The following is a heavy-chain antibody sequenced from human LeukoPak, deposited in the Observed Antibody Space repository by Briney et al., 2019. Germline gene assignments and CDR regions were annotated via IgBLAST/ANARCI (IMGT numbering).Heavy chain of an antibody. J-gene: IGHJ6*03. V-gene: IGHV3-74*01. Sequence: GGSLRLSCAASGFTFSSYWMHWFRQAPGKGLVWVSRINSDGSSTSYADSVKGRFTISRDNAKNTLYLQMNSLRAEDAAVYYCARGGSSWYTYYYMDVWGKGTTVTVSS. CDR2: INSDGSST. CDR1: GFTFSSYW. D-gene: IGHD6-13*01. CDR3: ARGGSSWYTYYYMDV.